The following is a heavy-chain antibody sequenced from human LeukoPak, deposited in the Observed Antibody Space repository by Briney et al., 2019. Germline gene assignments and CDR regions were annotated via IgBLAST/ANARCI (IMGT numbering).Heavy chain of an antibody. CDR2: MNPNSGNT. V-gene: IGHV1-8*03. J-gene: IGHJ4*02. CDR1: GGTFSSYA. Sequence: ASVKVSCKASGGTFSSYAISWVRQATGQGLEWMGWMNPNSGNTGYAQKFQGRVTITRNTSISTAYMELSSLRSEDTAVYYCARLYTSSWYYYNTLNYFDYWGQGTLVTVSS. D-gene: IGHD6-13*01. CDR3: ARLYTSSWYYYNTLNYFDY.